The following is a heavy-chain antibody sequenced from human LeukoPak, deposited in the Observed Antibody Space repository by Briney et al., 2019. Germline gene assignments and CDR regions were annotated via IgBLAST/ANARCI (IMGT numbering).Heavy chain of an antibody. V-gene: IGHV4-34*01. D-gene: IGHD4-23*01. Sequence: SETLSLTCAVYGGSFSGYYWSWIRQPPGKGLEWIGEINHSGSTNYNPSLKSRVTISVDTSKNQFSLKVRSVTAADTAVYYCARDRYGGNSGEFDYWGLGTLVTVSS. CDR2: INHSGST. CDR1: GGSFSGYY. J-gene: IGHJ4*02. CDR3: ARDRYGGNSGEFDY.